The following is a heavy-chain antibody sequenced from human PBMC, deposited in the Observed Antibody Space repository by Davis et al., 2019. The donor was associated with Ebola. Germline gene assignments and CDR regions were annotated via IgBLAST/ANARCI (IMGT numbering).Heavy chain of an antibody. Sequence: MPSETLSLTCAVSGGSISSSNWWSWVRQPPGKGLEWIGEIYHSGSTNYNPSLKSRVTISVDKSKSQFSLKLSSVTAADTAVYYCARGPRMGTVTYYYYYGMDVWGKGTTVTVSS. D-gene: IGHD4-11*01. V-gene: IGHV4-4*02. CDR1: GGSISSSNW. CDR2: IYHSGST. CDR3: ARGPRMGTVTYYYYYGMDV. J-gene: IGHJ6*04.